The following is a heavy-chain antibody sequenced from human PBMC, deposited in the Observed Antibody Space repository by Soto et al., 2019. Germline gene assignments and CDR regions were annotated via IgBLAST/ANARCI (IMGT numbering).Heavy chain of an antibody. CDR2: ISYDGSNK. Sequence: QVQLVESGGGVVQPGRSLRLSCAASGFTFSSYGMHWVRQAPGKGLEWEAVISYDGSNKYYADSVKGRFTISRDNSKNTRYLQMNRLRAEDTAVYYCAKDSRSVVVTAPYDYWGQGRLVSVSS. CDR3: AKDSRSVVVTAPYDY. V-gene: IGHV3-30*18. D-gene: IGHD2-21*02. J-gene: IGHJ4*02. CDR1: GFTFSSYG.